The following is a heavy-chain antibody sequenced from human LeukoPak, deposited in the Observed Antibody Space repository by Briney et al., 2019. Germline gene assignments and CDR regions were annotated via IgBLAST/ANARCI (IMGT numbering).Heavy chain of an antibody. D-gene: IGHD3-10*01. Sequence: ASVKVSCKASGYTFTSYYMHWVRQAPGQGLEWMGIINPSGGSTSYAQKFQGRVTMTRDTSTSTVYMELSSLRSEDTAAYYCARAVGAGMVRGTLDYWGQGTLVTVSS. V-gene: IGHV1-46*01. CDR2: INPSGGST. J-gene: IGHJ4*02. CDR3: ARAVGAGMVRGTLDY. CDR1: GYTFTSYY.